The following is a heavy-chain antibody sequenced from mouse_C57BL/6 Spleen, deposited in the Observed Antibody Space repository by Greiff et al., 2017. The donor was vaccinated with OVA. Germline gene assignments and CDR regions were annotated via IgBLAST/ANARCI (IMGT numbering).Heavy chain of an antibody. D-gene: IGHD1-1*01. Sequence: VQVMESGPELVKPGASVKISCKASGYAFSSSWMNWVKQRPGKGLEWIGRIYPGDGDTNYNGKFKGKATLTADKSSSTAYMQLSSLTSEDSAVYFCARDYGSRYYAMDYWGQGTSVTVSS. V-gene: IGHV1-82*01. CDR3: ARDYGSRYYAMDY. J-gene: IGHJ4*01. CDR2: IYPGDGDT. CDR1: GYAFSSSW.